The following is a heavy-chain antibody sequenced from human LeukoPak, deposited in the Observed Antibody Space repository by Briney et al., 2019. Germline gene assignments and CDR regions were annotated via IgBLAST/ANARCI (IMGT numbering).Heavy chain of an antibody. J-gene: IGHJ4*02. V-gene: IGHV4-61*02. CDR2: IYTSGST. Sequence: PSETLSLTCTGSGGSISSGSYYWSWIRQPAGKGLEWIGRIYTSGSTNYNPSLKSRVTISVDTSKNQFSLKLSSVTAADTAVYYCARDGDVPYWGQGTLVTVSS. CDR3: ARDGDVPY. CDR1: GGSISSGSYY.